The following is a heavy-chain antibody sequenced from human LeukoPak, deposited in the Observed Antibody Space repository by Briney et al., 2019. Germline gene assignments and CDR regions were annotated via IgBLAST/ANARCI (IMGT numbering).Heavy chain of an antibody. CDR1: GGSFSGYY. CDR2: INHSGST. J-gene: IGHJ4*02. V-gene: IGHV4-34*01. CDR3: ARDVLGNFWGSYRYSHYFDY. D-gene: IGHD3-16*02. Sequence: PSETLSLTCAVYGGSFSGYYWSWIRQPPGKGLEWIGEINHSGSTNYNPSLKSRVTISVDTSKNQFSLKLSSVTAADTAVYYCARDVLGNFWGSYRYSHYFDYWGQGTLVTVSS.